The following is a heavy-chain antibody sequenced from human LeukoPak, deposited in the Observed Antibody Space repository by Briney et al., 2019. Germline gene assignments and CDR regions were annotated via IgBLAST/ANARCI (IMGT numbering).Heavy chain of an antibody. D-gene: IGHD3-10*01. CDR3: ARRSVRGVSNY. CDR2: IYYSGST. Sequence: SETLSLTCTVSGGSISSSSYYWGWIRQPPGKGLEWIGSIYYSGSTYYNPSLKSRVTISVDTSKNQFSLKLSSVTAADTAVYYCARRSVRGVSNYWGQGTLVTVSS. CDR1: GGSISSSSYY. J-gene: IGHJ4*02. V-gene: IGHV4-39*01.